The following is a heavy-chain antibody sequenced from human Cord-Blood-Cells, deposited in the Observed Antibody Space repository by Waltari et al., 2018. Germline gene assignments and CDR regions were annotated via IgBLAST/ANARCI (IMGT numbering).Heavy chain of an antibody. D-gene: IGHD4-17*01. CDR2: FGPEDGET. V-gene: IGHV1-24*01. CDR3: ATDRSTVTTANFDY. J-gene: IGHJ4*02. CDR1: GYTLTELS. Sequence: QVQLVQSGAEVKKPGASVKVSCKVSGYTLTELSMHWVRQAPGKGLEWMGGFGPEDGETIYEQKFQGRVTMTEDTSTDTADMERSSLRSEDTAVYYCATDRSTVTTANFDYWGQGTLVTVSS.